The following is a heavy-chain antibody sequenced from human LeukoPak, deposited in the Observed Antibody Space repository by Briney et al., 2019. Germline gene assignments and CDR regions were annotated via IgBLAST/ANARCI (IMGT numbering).Heavy chain of an antibody. Sequence: GASVKVSCKASGYTFTSYDINWVRQATGQGLEWMGWISAYNGNTNYAQNLQGRVTMTTDTSTSTAYMELRSLRSDDTAVYYCARVARLIEDGDYYNIYAFDIWGQGTMVTVSS. J-gene: IGHJ3*02. D-gene: IGHD4-17*01. CDR3: ARVARLIEDGDYYNIYAFDI. V-gene: IGHV1-18*01. CDR2: ISAYNGNT. CDR1: GYTFTSYD.